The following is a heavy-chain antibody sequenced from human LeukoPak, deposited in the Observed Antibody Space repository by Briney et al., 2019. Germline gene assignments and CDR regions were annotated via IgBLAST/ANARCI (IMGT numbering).Heavy chain of an antibody. Sequence: GASVKVSCKVSGYTLTELSMHWVRQAPGKGLEWMGGFDPEDGETIYAQKSQGRVTMTEDTSTDTAYMELSSLRSEDTAVYYCATKSIAVAGTGFDYWGQGTLVTVSS. J-gene: IGHJ4*02. D-gene: IGHD6-19*01. CDR1: GYTLTELS. CDR3: ATKSIAVAGTGFDY. CDR2: FDPEDGET. V-gene: IGHV1-24*01.